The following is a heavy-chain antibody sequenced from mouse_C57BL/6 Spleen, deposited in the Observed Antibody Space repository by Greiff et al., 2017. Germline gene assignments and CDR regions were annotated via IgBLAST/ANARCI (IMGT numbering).Heavy chain of an antibody. J-gene: IGHJ2*01. CDR2: IDPANGNT. V-gene: IGHV14-3*01. CDR3: ARGSSGGDY. CDR1: GFNFKNTY. Sequence: VQLQQSVAELVRPGASVKLSCTASGFNFKNTYMHWVKQRPEQGLEWIGRIDPANGNTKYAPKFQGKATITADTSANTSFLQLSSLTSEDTAIYYCARGSSGGDYWGQGTTLTVSS. D-gene: IGHD3-2*02.